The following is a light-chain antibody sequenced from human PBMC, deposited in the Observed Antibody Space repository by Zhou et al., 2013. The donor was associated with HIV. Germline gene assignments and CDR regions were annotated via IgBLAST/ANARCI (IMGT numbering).Light chain of an antibody. CDR2: GAS. CDR3: QQFSNWPPYT. Sequence: EVVLTQSPGTLSLSPGERATLSCRASQSLSSDYLAWYQQKPGQAPRLLIYGASTRATGIPARFSGNGSGTEFTLTISNMQSEDFAVYYCQQFSNWPPYTFGQGTKLEIK. J-gene: IGKJ2*01. V-gene: IGKV3-15*01. CDR1: QSLSSDY.